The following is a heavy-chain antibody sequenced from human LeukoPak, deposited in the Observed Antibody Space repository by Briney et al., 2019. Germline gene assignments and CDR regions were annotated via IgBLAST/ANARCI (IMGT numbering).Heavy chain of an antibody. Sequence: GGSLRLSCAVSGFIFTSYAMSWVPQAPGKGLEGVSGISGSGGSTYYADSVKGRFTISRDNSKNTLFLQMNSVRAEDTAVYYCAKHVYSSGWYVFDYWGQGTPVTVSS. D-gene: IGHD6-19*01. J-gene: IGHJ4*02. V-gene: IGHV3-23*01. CDR3: AKHVYSSGWYVFDY. CDR1: GFIFTSYA. CDR2: ISGSGGST.